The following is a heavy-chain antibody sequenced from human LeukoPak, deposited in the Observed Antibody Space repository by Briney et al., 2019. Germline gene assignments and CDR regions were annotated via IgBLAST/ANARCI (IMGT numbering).Heavy chain of an antibody. Sequence: GGSLRISCAASGFTFSSYAMSWVRQAPGKGLEWVSAISGSGGSTYYADSVKGRFTISRDNAKNSLYLQMNSLRAEDTAVYYCARELRYFDWSKNWFDPWGQGTLVTVSS. CDR3: ARELRYFDWSKNWFDP. CDR1: GFTFSSYA. V-gene: IGHV3-23*01. J-gene: IGHJ5*02. D-gene: IGHD3-9*01. CDR2: ISGSGGST.